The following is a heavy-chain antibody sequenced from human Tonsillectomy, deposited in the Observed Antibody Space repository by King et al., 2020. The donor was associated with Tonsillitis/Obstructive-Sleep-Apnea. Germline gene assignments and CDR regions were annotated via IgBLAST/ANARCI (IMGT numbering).Heavy chain of an antibody. D-gene: IGHD1-26*01. V-gene: IGHV3-49*04. Sequence: VQLVESGGGLVQPGRSLRLSCTAYGFTFGDYAMSWVRQAPGKGLEWVGFIRSKAYGGTTEYAASVKGRFTISRDDSKSIAYLQMNSLKTEDTAVYYCTRVSGDSGSYVDYWGQGTLVTVSS. CDR2: IRSKAYGGTT. CDR1: GFTFGDYA. J-gene: IGHJ4*02. CDR3: TRVSGDSGSYVDY.